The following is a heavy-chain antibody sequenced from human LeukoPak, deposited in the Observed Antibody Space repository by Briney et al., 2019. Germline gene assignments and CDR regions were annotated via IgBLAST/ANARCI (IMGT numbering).Heavy chain of an antibody. V-gene: IGHV3-53*01. CDR2: IFGGGSK. D-gene: IGHD6-19*01. CDR1: GFTVSSNY. CDR3: AREFRQTYSSGWSLDY. J-gene: IGHJ4*02. Sequence: GGSLRLSCAASGFTVSSNYMSWVRQAPGEGLEWVSVIFGGGSKYYADSVKGRFTISRDNSKNTLYLQMNSLRGEDTAVYYCAREFRQTYSSGWSLDYWGQGTLVTVSS.